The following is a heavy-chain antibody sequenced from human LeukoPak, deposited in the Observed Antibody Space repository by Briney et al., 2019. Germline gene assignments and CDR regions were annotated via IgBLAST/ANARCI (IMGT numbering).Heavy chain of an antibody. CDR3: TRDLSYGFDY. D-gene: IGHD3-16*01. V-gene: IGHV3-23*01. Sequence: GGSLRLSCTASEFTFSSYVMSWVRQAPGKGLEWVSAITGTGSDTYYADSVKGRFTVSRDNAKNTLYLQMNSLRAEDTAVYYCTRDLSYGFDYWGQGTLVTVSS. J-gene: IGHJ4*02. CDR2: ITGTGSDT. CDR1: EFTFSSYV.